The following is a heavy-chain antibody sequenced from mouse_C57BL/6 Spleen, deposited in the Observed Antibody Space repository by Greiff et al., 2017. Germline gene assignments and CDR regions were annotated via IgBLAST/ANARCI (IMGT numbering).Heavy chain of an antibody. CDR1: GYTFTGYW. CDR3: ARAPLNWDVEVAMDY. D-gene: IGHD4-1*01. J-gene: IGHJ4*01. Sequence: VQLQQSGAELMKPGASVKLSCKATGYTFTGYWIEWVKQRPGHGLEWIGEIFPGSGSTNYNEKFKGKATFTADKSSNTAYMQLSSLTTEDSAIYYCARAPLNWDVEVAMDYWGQGTSVTVSS. V-gene: IGHV1-9*01. CDR2: IFPGSGST.